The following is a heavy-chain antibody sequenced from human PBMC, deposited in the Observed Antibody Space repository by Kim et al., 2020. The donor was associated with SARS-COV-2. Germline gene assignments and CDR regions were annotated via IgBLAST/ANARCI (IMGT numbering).Heavy chain of an antibody. J-gene: IGHJ6*02. D-gene: IGHD2-15*01. CDR3: ARVMRYCSGGSCYSGYYGMDV. V-gene: IGHV3-21*01. CDR2: ISSSSSYI. CDR1: GFTFSSYS. Sequence: GGSLRLSCAASGFTFSSYSMNWVRQAPGKGLEWVSSISSSSSYIYYADSVKGRFTISRDNAKNSLYLQMNSLRAEDTAVYYCARVMRYCSGGSCYSGYYGMDVWGQGTTVTVSS.